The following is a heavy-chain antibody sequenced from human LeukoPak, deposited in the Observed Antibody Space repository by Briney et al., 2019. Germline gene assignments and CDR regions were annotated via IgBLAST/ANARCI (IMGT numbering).Heavy chain of an antibody. CDR2: ISSNGAST. Sequence: PGGSLRLSCAASGFTFSSYAMRWVRQAPGKGLEWVSGISSNGASTYYVDSVKGRFTISRDNSKNTLFLQMNSRRAEDTAVYYCAKDPNGDYFGAFDFWGQGTMVTVSS. D-gene: IGHD4-17*01. CDR3: AKDPNGDYFGAFDF. J-gene: IGHJ3*01. V-gene: IGHV3-23*01. CDR1: GFTFSSYA.